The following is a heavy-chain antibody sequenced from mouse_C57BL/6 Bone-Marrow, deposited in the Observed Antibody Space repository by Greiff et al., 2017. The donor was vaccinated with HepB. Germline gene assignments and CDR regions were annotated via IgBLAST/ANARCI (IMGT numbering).Heavy chain of an antibody. CDR2: ISSGGSYT. CDR3: ARYGNYPYFDY. Sequence: DVHLVESGGDLVKPGGSLKLSCAASGFTFSSYGMSWVRQTPDKRLEWVATISSGGSYTYYPDSVKGRFTISRDNAKNTLYLQMSSLKSEDTAMYYCARYGNYPYFDYWGQGTTLTVSS. CDR1: GFTFSSYG. D-gene: IGHD2-1*01. J-gene: IGHJ2*01. V-gene: IGHV5-6*01.